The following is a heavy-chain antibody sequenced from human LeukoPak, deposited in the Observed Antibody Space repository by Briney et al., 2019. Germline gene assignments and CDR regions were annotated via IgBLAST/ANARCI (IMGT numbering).Heavy chain of an antibody. J-gene: IGHJ5*02. CDR2: IYYSGST. CDR1: GGSISSYY. CDR3: ATYSGSSWFDP. Sequence: SETLSLTCTVSGGSISSYYWSWIRQPPGKGLEWIGYIYYSGSTNYNPSLKSRVTISVDTSKNQFSLKLSSVTAADTAVYYCATYSGSSWFDPWGQGTLVTVSS. D-gene: IGHD1-26*01. V-gene: IGHV4-59*01.